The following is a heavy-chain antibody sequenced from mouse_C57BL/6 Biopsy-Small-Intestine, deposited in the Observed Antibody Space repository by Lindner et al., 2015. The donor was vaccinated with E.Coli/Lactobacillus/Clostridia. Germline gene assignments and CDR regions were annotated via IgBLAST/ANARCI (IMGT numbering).Heavy chain of an antibody. Sequence: VQLQESGAELMKPGASVKLSCKATGYTFTDYWIEWVKQRPGHGLEWIGETLPGNDIATYNEKFKGKATFTADTSSNTAYMQLSSLTTEDSAIYYCAKWLLGAMDYWGQGTSVTVSS. CDR3: AKWLLGAMDY. CDR2: TLPGNDIA. V-gene: IGHV1-9*01. D-gene: IGHD2-3*01. CDR1: GYTFTDYW. J-gene: IGHJ4*01.